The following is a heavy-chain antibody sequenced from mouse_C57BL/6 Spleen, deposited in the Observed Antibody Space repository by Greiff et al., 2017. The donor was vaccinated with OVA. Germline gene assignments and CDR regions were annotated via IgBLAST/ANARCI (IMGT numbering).Heavy chain of an antibody. CDR1: VFTFTDYY. V-gene: IGHV7-3*01. J-gene: IGHJ2*01. CDR2: IRNKANGYTT. Sequence: EVKLVESGGGLVQPGGSLSLSCAASVFTFTDYYMSWVRQPPGKALEWLGFIRNKANGYTTEYSASVKGRFTISRDNSQSILYLQMNALRAEDSATYYCARFGSTPDYWGQGTTLTVSS. D-gene: IGHD2-2*01. CDR3: ARFGSTPDY.